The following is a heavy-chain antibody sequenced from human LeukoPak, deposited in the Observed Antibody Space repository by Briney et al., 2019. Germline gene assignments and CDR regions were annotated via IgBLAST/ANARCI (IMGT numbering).Heavy chain of an antibody. CDR2: IKGDGST. CDR3: ARDRGYSADS. V-gene: IGHV3-74*01. Sequence: PGGSLRLSCAASGLTFSSYWMHWVRQAPGKGLVWVSLIKGDGSTTYADSVKGRFTISRDNAKNTLYLQMNSLRAEDTAVYYCARDRGYSADSWGQGTLVTVSS. CDR1: GLTFSSYW. D-gene: IGHD1-26*01. J-gene: IGHJ4*02.